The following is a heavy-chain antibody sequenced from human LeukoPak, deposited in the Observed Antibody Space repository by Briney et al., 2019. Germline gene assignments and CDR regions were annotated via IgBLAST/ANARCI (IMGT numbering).Heavy chain of an antibody. CDR3: ARRNDFDI. CDR1: GESFSGYY. J-gene: IGHJ3*02. CDR2: INHSGST. Sequence: SETLSLTCAVYGESFSGYYWSWIRQPPGKGLEWIGDINHSGSTNYNPSLKSRVTISVDTSKNQFSLNLNSVTAADTAVYYCARRNDFDIWGPGTMVTVSS. V-gene: IGHV4-34*01.